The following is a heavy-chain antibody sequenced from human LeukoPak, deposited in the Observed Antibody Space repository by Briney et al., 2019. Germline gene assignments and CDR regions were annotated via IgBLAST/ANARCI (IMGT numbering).Heavy chain of an antibody. D-gene: IGHD3-10*01. Sequence: GGSLRLSCAASGFTFSNYGVSWVRQAPGKGLEWVSVISGSGGNRNYGDAVKGRFTISRDNSNNTLYLQMNSLRAEDTAVYYCARDVSGSGKSYNWFDPWGQGTLVTVSS. CDR3: ARDVSGSGKSYNWFDP. CDR1: GFTFSNYG. J-gene: IGHJ5*02. V-gene: IGHV3-23*01. CDR2: ISGSGGNR.